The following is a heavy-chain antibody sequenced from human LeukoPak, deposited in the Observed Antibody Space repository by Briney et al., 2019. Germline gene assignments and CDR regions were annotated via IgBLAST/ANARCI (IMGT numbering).Heavy chain of an antibody. V-gene: IGHV3-48*03. CDR2: ISSSDSTI. D-gene: IGHD2-15*01. CDR3: AMGNKRSTVGAGGSCRRFDY. CDR1: GFTFSSYE. J-gene: IGHJ4*02. Sequence: GGSLRLSCAASGFTFSSYEMNWVRQAPGKGLEWVSYISSSDSTIYYADSVKGRFTISRDNAKNSLYLQMNSLRAEDTAVYYCAMGNKRSTVGAGGSCRRFDYWGQGTLVTVSS.